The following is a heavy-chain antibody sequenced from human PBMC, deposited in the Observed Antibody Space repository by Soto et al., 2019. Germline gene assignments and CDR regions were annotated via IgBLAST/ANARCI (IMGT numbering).Heavy chain of an antibody. CDR2: INHSGST. J-gene: IGHJ6*03. V-gene: IGHV4-34*01. D-gene: IGHD6-6*01. CDR3: ARRRQLSNYDYMDV. Sequence: QVQLQQWGAGLLKPSETLSLTCAVYGGSFSGYYWSWIRQPPGKGLEWIGEINHSGSTNYNPSLKSRVTISVDTSKNHFSLKLSSVTAADTAVYYCARRRQLSNYDYMDVWGKGTTVTVSS. CDR1: GGSFSGYY.